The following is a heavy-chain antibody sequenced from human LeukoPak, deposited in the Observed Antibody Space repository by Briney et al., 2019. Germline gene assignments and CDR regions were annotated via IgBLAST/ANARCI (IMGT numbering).Heavy chain of an antibody. Sequence: KPGGSLRLSCAASGFTFSNAWMSWVRQAPGKGLEWVGRIKSKTDGGTTDYAAPVKGRFTISRDDSKNTLYLQMNSLKTEDTAVYYCTTSTVVTPDGRPYYYYYYMDVWGKGTTVTVSS. CDR2: IKSKTDGGTT. J-gene: IGHJ6*03. V-gene: IGHV3-15*01. CDR3: TTSTVVTPDGRPYYYYYYMDV. D-gene: IGHD4-23*01. CDR1: GFTFSNAW.